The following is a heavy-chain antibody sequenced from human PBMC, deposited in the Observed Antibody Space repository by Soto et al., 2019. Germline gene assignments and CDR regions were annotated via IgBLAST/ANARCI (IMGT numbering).Heavy chain of an antibody. CDR1: GFTFSTYV. D-gene: IGHD4-4*01. Sequence: EVQLLESGGDLVQPGGSLRLSCAASGFTFSTYVMSWVRQAPGKGLEWVSATSDSGATTYYADSVKGRFTISRDNSKNTLYLHTNSLRADDTAVYYCARDRADYTLFYYFFYMDVWGKGTTVTVSS. V-gene: IGHV3-23*01. J-gene: IGHJ6*03. CDR2: TSDSGATT. CDR3: ARDRADYTLFYYFFYMDV.